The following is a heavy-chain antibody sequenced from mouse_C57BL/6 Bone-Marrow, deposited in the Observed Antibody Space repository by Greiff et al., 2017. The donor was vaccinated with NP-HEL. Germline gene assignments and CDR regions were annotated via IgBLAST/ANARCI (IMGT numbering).Heavy chain of an antibody. CDR2: IWSGGST. Sequence: VQVVESGPGLVQPSQSLSITCTVSGFSLTSYGVHWVRQSPGKGLEWLGVIWSGGSTDYNAAFISRLSISKDNSKSQVFFKMNSLQADDTAIYYCAIITTVVAPYYYAMDYWGQGTSVTVSS. V-gene: IGHV2-2*01. CDR1: GFSLTSYG. J-gene: IGHJ4*01. D-gene: IGHD1-1*01. CDR3: AIITTVVAPYYYAMDY.